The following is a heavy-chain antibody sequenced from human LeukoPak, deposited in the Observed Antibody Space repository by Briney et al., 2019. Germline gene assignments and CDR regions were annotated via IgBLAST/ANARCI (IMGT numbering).Heavy chain of an antibody. CDR2: INEDGTTI. D-gene: IGHD3-10*01. CDR3: ARWSYVSGTWFLDY. Sequence: GESLRLSCEASGFTFSGYWMSWVRQAPGRGLGWVADINEDGTTIYYVDSVKGRFTISRDNAKNSLSLQLNTLRGGDTAVYYCARWSYVSGTWFLDYWGQGTLVTVSS. V-gene: IGHV3-7*05. J-gene: IGHJ4*02. CDR1: GFTFSGYW.